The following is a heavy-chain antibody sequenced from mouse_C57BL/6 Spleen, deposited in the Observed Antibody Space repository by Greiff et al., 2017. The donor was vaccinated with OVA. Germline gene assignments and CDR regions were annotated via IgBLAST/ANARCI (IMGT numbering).Heavy chain of an antibody. Sequence: EVQVVESGPGLVKPSQSLSLTCSVTGYSITSGYYWNWIRQFPGNKLEWMGYISYDGSNNYNPSLKNRISITRDTSKNQFFLKLNSVTTEDTATYYCALYSNYDAMDYWGQGTSVTVSS. V-gene: IGHV3-6*01. CDR2: ISYDGSN. J-gene: IGHJ4*01. CDR1: GYSITSGYY. D-gene: IGHD2-5*01. CDR3: ALYSNYDAMDY.